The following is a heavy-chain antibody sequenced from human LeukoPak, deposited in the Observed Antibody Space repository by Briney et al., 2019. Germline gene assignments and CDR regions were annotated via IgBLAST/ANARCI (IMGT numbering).Heavy chain of an antibody. D-gene: IGHD6-19*01. CDR1: GFAFSSCA. CDR2: ISGSGGST. V-gene: IGHV3-23*01. Sequence: GGSLRLSCAASGFAFSSCAMSWVRQAPGKGLEWVSAISGSGGSTYYADSVKGRFTISRDNSKNTLYLQMNSLRAEDTAVYYCAAAVVGGLDYWGQGTLVTVSS. CDR3: AAAVVGGLDY. J-gene: IGHJ4*02.